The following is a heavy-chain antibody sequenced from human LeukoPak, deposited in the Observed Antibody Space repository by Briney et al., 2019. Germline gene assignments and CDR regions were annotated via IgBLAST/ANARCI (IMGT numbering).Heavy chain of an antibody. J-gene: IGHJ4*02. D-gene: IGHD1-26*01. V-gene: IGHV4-38-2*02. CDR3: ARGYRGSRRRMYFDY. CDR2: IYHSGST. CDR1: GYSLSSGYY. Sequence: SETLSLTCTVSGYSLSSGYYWGWIRQPPGKGLEWIVNIYHSGSTNYNPSLKSRVTISVDKSKNQFSLKLSSVTAADTAVYYCARGYRGSRRRMYFDYWGQGTLVTVSS.